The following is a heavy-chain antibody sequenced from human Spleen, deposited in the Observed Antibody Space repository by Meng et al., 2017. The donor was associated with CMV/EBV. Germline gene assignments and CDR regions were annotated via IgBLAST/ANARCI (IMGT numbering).Heavy chain of an antibody. J-gene: IGHJ3*02. CDR2: IYSGGST. V-gene: IGHV3-53*01. CDR3: ARAPPPRHVRPFYSGYDSEGHAFDI. Sequence: MSWVRQAPGKGLEWVSVIYSGGSTYYADSVKGRFTISRDNSKNTLYLQMNSLRAEDTAVYYCARAPPPRHVRPFYSGYDSEGHAFDIWGQGTMVTVSS. D-gene: IGHD5-12*01.